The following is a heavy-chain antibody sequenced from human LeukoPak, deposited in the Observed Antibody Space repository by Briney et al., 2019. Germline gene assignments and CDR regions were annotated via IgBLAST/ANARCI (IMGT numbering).Heavy chain of an antibody. D-gene: IGHD7-27*01. V-gene: IGHV4-61*01. CDR2: IYYSGST. CDR3: SKTGGTITAVPRWFRP. Sequence: SETLSLTCTVSGGSVSSGSYYWSWIRQPPGKGLEWIGYIYYSGSTNYNPSLKSRVTISVDTSKNQFSLKLSSVTAADTPVYYRSKTGGTITAVPRWFRPWGQGTLVTVSS. CDR1: GGSVSSGSYY. J-gene: IGHJ5*02.